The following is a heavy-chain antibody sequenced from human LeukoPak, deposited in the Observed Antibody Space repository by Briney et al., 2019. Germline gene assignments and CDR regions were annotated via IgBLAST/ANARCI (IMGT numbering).Heavy chain of an antibody. CDR3: ARHGDRVPEYYFDY. CDR1: GGSISSGGYY. Sequence: PSETLSLTCTVSGGSISSGGYYWSWLRQHPGKGLEGIGYIYYSGSTYYNPSLKSRVTISVDTSKNQFSLKLSSVTAADTAVYYCARHGDRVPEYYFDYWGQGTLVIVSS. D-gene: IGHD1-1*01. V-gene: IGHV4-31*03. CDR2: IYYSGST. J-gene: IGHJ4*02.